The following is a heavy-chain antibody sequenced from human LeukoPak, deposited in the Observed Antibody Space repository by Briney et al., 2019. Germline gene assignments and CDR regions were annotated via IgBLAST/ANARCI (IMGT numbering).Heavy chain of an antibody. D-gene: IGHD3-10*01. Sequence: PGGSLRLSCAASGFNFSSYWMNWVRQAPGKGLEWVANIKQDGSEKYYVDSVKDRFTISRDNAKKSVILQMNSLRAEDTALYYCARDRKVRGVDWFDPWGQGTLVTVSS. CDR2: IKQDGSEK. V-gene: IGHV3-7*03. CDR3: ARDRKVRGVDWFDP. CDR1: GFNFSSYW. J-gene: IGHJ5*02.